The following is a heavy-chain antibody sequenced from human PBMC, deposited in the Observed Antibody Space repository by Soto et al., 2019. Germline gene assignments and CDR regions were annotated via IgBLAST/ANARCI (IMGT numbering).Heavy chain of an antibody. CDR3: ARDMTTVTYDY. CDR2: ISSSSSYT. V-gene: IGHV3-11*05. J-gene: IGHJ4*02. Sequence: GGSLRLSCAASGFTFSDYYMSWIRQAPGKGLEWVSYISSSSSYTNYADSVKGRFTISRDNAKNSLYLQMNSLRAEDTAVYYCARDMTTVTYDYWGQGTLVTVSS. D-gene: IGHD4-17*01. CDR1: GFTFSDYY.